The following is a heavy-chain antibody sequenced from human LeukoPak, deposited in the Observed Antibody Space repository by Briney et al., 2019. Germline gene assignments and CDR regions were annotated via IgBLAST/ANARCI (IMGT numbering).Heavy chain of an antibody. J-gene: IGHJ4*02. CDR2: ISAYNGNT. V-gene: IGHV1-18*01. CDR3: ARGSHWGSEDY. Sequence: ASVKVSCKASGYTFISYGITWVRQAPEQGLEWMGWISAYNGNTNYAQSLQGRVTMTTDTSTSTAYMELGSLKSDDTAVYYCARGSHWGSEDYWGQGTLVTVSS. CDR1: GYTFISYG. D-gene: IGHD7-27*01.